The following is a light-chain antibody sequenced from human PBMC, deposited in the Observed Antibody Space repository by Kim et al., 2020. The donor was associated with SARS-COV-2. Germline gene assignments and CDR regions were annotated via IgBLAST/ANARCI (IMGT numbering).Light chain of an antibody. CDR3: QSYDSNSRGV. Sequence: TVTIACTRSSGSIGSNSVQWYQQRPGSSPTTVIYADDQRPSGVPDRFSGSIDSSSNSASLTISGLKTEDEADYYCQSYDSNSRGVFGGGTQLTVL. J-gene: IGLJ2*01. CDR2: ADD. V-gene: IGLV6-57*01. CDR1: SGSIGSNS.